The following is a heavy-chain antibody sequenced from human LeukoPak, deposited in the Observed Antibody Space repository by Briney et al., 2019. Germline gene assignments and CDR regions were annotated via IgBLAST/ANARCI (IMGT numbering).Heavy chain of an antibody. D-gene: IGHD2-8*01. CDR2: ISYDGNDK. V-gene: IGHV3-30*04. J-gene: IGHJ3*02. Sequence: GGSLRLSCAASGFIFSSYTMHWVRQAPGKGLEWVAVISYDGNDKYYADSVKGRFTISRDISKSTLYLQMNSLRAEDTAVYYCAKDGVWSFDIWGQGTMVTVSS. CDR3: AKDGVWSFDI. CDR1: GFIFSSYT.